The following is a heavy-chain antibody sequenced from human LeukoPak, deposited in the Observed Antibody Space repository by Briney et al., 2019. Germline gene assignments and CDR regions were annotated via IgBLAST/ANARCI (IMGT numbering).Heavy chain of an antibody. CDR2: VSAYNGNT. D-gene: IGHD1-26*01. CDR3: ARDLGATEYNWFDP. CDR1: GYTFTSYG. V-gene: IGHV1-18*01. Sequence: ASVTVSCKASGYTFTSYGISWVRQAPGQGLEWMGWVSAYNGNTNYAQKLQGRVTMTTDTSTSTAYMELRSLRSDDTAVYYCARDLGATEYNWFDPWGQGTLVTVSS. J-gene: IGHJ5*02.